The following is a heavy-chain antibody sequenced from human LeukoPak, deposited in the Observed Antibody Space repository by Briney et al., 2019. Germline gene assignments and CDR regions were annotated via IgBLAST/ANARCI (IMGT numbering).Heavy chain of an antibody. D-gene: IGHD3-3*01. Sequence: GGSLRLSCAAAGFTVDDYTMHWGRQAPGKGLEWVSLISWDGGSTYYADSVKGRFTISRDKSKNSLYLQMNSLRTEDTALYYSAKGPDFWSGYYTPFDYWGQGTLVTVSS. CDR1: GFTVDDYT. V-gene: IGHV3-43*01. J-gene: IGHJ4*02. CDR3: AKGPDFWSGYYTPFDY. CDR2: ISWDGGST.